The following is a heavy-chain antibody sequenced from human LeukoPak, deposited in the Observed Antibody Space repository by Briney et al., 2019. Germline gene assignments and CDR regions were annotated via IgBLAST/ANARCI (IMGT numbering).Heavy chain of an antibody. V-gene: IGHV3-7*01. CDR3: TRDVTVTTDNSFDP. Sequence: GGSLRLSCAASGFTFSSYWMSWVRQAPGKGLESVANIKQDGSEKYYVDSVKGRFTISRDNAKNSLYLQMNSLRIEDTAVYYCTRDVTVTTDNSFDPWGQGTLVTVSS. CDR1: GFTFSSYW. D-gene: IGHD4-17*01. J-gene: IGHJ5*02. CDR2: IKQDGSEK.